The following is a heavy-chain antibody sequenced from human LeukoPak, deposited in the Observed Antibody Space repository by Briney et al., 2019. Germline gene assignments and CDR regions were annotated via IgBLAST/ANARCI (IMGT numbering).Heavy chain of an antibody. CDR2: ISGSGGST. Sequence: GGSLRLSCAVSGFSFSTYAMSWVRQAPGKGLEWVSAISGSGGSTYYADSVKGRFTISRDDSKNTLYLQMNSPRAEDTAVYYCAKGTKYYYDSSGYDYWGQGTLVTVSS. J-gene: IGHJ4*02. CDR3: AKGTKYYYDSSGYDY. V-gene: IGHV3-23*01. D-gene: IGHD3-22*01. CDR1: GFSFSTYA.